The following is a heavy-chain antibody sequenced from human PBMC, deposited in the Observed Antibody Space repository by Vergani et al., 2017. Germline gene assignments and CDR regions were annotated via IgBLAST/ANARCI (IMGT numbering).Heavy chain of an antibody. Sequence: EVQLVESGGGLVKPGRSLRLSCTASGFTFGDYAMSWFRQAPGKGLEWVGFIRSKAYGGTTEYAASVKGRFTISRDDSKSIAYLQMNSLKNEDKALYYCTRGRLRITIFGVVIIADAFDIWGQGTMVTVAS. V-gene: IGHV3-49*05. D-gene: IGHD3-3*01. J-gene: IGHJ3*02. CDR1: GFTFGDYA. CDR2: IRSKAYGGTT. CDR3: TRGRLRITIFGVVIIADAFDI.